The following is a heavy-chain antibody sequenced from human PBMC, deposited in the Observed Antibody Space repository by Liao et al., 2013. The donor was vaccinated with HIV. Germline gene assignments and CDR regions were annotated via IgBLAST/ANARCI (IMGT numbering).Heavy chain of an antibody. V-gene: IGHV4-34*01. D-gene: IGHD3/OR15-3a*01. CDR2: INHSGST. CDR3: ARASSGGLYYFDY. Sequence: QVQLQQWGAGLLKPSETLSLTCAVYGGSFSGYYWSWIRQPPGKGLEWIGEINHSGSTNYNPSLKSRVTISVDTSKNQFSLKLSSVTAADTAVYYCARASSGGLYYFDYWGQGTLVTVSS. J-gene: IGHJ4*02. CDR1: GGSFSGYY.